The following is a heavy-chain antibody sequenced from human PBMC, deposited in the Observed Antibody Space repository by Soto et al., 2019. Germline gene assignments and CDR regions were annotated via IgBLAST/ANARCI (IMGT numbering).Heavy chain of an antibody. D-gene: IGHD6-13*01. Sequence: QVQLVQSGAEVKKPGASVKVSCKASGYTFTSYGISWVRQAPGQRLEWMGWISAYNGNTNYAQKLQGRVTMTPDTSTSTAYMEMRSLRADETVVYYCARDTAAAGIFDYWGQGTLVTVSS. CDR1: GYTFTSYG. CDR3: ARDTAAAGIFDY. J-gene: IGHJ4*02. V-gene: IGHV1-18*01. CDR2: ISAYNGNT.